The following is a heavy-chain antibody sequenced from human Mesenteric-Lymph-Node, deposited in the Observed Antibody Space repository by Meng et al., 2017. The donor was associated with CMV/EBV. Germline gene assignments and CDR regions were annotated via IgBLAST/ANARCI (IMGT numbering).Heavy chain of an antibody. Sequence: ASVKVSCKASGYTFRSYGINWMRQAAGQGLEWMRWNSPYNGNTKYIEKVQGRVTMTTDTSTSTAYMELRSLTSDDTAVYYCARDAVGGSDHYYGMDVWGQGTTVTVSS. V-gene: IGHV1-18*01. D-gene: IGHD1-26*01. CDR2: NSPYNGNT. CDR1: GYTFRSYG. CDR3: ARDAVGGSDHYYGMDV. J-gene: IGHJ6*02.